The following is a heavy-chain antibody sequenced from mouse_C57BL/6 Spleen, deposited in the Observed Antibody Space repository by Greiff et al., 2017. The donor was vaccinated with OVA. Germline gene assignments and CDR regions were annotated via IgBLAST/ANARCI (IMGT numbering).Heavy chain of an antibody. CDR1: GYTFTDYY. CDR2: INPNNGGT. CDR3: ASFIYYYGSSPLRYFDV. V-gene: IGHV1-26*01. D-gene: IGHD1-1*01. J-gene: IGHJ1*03. Sequence: EVKLQQSGPELVKPGASVKISCKASGYTFTDYYMNWVKQSHGKSLEWIGDINPNNGGTSYNQKFKGKATLTVDKSSSTAYMELRSLTSEDSAVYYCASFIYYYGSSPLRYFDVWGTGTTVTVSS.